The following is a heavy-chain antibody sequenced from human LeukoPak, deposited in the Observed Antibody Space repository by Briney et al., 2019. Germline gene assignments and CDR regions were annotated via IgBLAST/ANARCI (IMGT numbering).Heavy chain of an antibody. CDR1: EFTVSSNY. CDR2: IYSGGST. CDR3: AGGRTGSGMDV. J-gene: IGHJ6*04. V-gene: IGHV3-53*01. D-gene: IGHD3/OR15-3a*01. Sequence: QSGGSLRLSCAASEFTVSSNYMSWVRLAPGKGPEWVSVIYSGGSTYYADSVKGRFTISRDNSKNTLYLQMNSLRAGDTAVYYCAGGRTGSGMDVWGKGTTVTVSS.